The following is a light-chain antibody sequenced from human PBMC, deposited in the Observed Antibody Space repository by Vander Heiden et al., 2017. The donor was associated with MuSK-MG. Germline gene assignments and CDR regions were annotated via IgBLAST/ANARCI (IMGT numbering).Light chain of an antibody. CDR2: DVH. J-gene: IGLJ2*01. V-gene: IGLV2-14*03. CDR3: SSYTTSVTVV. Sequence: QSALTQPASVSGSPGQSITISCTGTSSDVGTYDFVSWYQQHPDKAPQLIVFDVHDRPSGVSDRFSGSKSGYTASLTISGLQAEDEAHYFCSSYTTSVTVVFGGGTKLTVL. CDR1: SSDVGTYDF.